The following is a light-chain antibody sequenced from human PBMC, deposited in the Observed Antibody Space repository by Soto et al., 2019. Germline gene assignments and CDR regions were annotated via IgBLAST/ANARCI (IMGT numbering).Light chain of an antibody. V-gene: IGLV2-14*01. CDR2: EVS. J-gene: IGLJ1*01. CDR1: RGDVGAFNY. Sequence: QSVLTQPASVSGSPGQSITISCTGTRGDVGAFNYVSWYQLHPGKAPKLVIYEVSSRPYGVSNRFSGSKSGNTASLSISGLQAEDEGDYYCASYSTGDTLYVFGSGTKVTVL. CDR3: ASYSTGDTLYV.